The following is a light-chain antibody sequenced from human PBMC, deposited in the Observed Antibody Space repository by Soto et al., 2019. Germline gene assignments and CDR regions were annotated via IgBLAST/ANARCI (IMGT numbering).Light chain of an antibody. J-gene: IGKJ1*01. Sequence: EIVMTQYPATLSVSPGERATLSCRASQRVSSNLAWYQQKPGQAPRLLIYGASTRPTGIPARFSGSGSGTEFTLTISSLQSEDFAVYYCQQYNNWPAWTFGQGTKVEIK. V-gene: IGKV3-15*01. CDR1: QRVSSN. CDR2: GAS. CDR3: QQYNNWPAWT.